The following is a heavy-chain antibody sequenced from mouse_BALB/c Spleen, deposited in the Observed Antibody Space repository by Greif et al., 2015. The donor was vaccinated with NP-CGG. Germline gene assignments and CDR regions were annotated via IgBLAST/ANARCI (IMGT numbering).Heavy chain of an antibody. J-gene: IGHJ4*01. Sequence: EVKLVESGGGLVQPGGSLELSCAASGFTFSSYGMSWVRQTPDKRLELVATINSNGGSTYYPDSVKGRFTISRDNAKNTLYLQMSSLKSEDTAMYYCARDLYDGYYDAIDYWGQGTSVTVSS. V-gene: IGHV5-6-3*01. CDR2: INSNGGST. CDR3: ARDLYDGYYDAIDY. CDR1: GFTFSSYG. D-gene: IGHD2-3*01.